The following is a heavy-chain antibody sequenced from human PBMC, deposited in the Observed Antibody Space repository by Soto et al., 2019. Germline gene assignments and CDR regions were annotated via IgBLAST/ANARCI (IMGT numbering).Heavy chain of an antibody. V-gene: IGHV4-59*01. CDR1: GGSISSYY. D-gene: IGHD1-1*01. CDR3: ARDASTGDSFDI. CDR2: IYYSGST. Sequence: PSETLSLTCTVSGGSISSYYWSWIRQPPGKGLEWIGYIYYSGSTNYNPSLKSRVTISVDTSKNQFSLKLSSVTAADTAVYYCARDASTGDSFDIWGKGTRVT. J-gene: IGHJ3*02.